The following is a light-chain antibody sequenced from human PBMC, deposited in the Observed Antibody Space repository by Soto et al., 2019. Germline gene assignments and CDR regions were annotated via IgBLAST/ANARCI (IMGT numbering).Light chain of an antibody. V-gene: IGLV2-14*01. Sequence: QSALTQPASVSGSPGQSITISCTGTNSDIGGYNYVSWYQQHPGKAPKLMIYDVSNLPSGVSNRFSGSKSGNTASLTISGLQAEDEADYYCSSYTSSSTLYVVFGGGTKLTVL. CDR3: SSYTSSSTLYVV. J-gene: IGLJ2*01. CDR2: DVS. CDR1: NSDIGGYNY.